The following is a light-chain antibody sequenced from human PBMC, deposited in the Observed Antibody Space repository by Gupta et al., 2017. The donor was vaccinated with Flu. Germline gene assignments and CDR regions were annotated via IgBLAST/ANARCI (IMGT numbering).Light chain of an antibody. J-gene: IGLJ2*01. CDR1: SSNIGTNT. CDR2: NTN. CDR3: AAWDDSLNGPI. Sequence: QSVLTQPPSASGTPGQRVTISCSGSSSNIGTNTVNWYQLLPGTAPKLLIYNTNQRPSGGPGRFSGSESGTSASLAISGLQSEDEAEYYCAAWDDSLNGPILGGGTKLTVL. V-gene: IGLV1-44*01.